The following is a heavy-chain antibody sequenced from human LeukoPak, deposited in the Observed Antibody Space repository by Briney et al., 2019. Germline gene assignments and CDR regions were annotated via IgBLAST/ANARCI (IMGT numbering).Heavy chain of an antibody. CDR3: ARYCSSTSCYSGYSYGYLGPHYFDY. Sequence: GGSLRLSCAASGFTVSSNYMSWVRQAPGKGLEWVSIIYSGGSTYYADSVKGRFTISRDNSKNMLYLQMNSLRANDTAVYYCARYCSSTSCYSGYSYGYLGPHYFDYWGQGTLVTVSS. CDR2: IYSGGST. J-gene: IGHJ4*02. D-gene: IGHD2-2*01. V-gene: IGHV3-53*01. CDR1: GFTVSSNY.